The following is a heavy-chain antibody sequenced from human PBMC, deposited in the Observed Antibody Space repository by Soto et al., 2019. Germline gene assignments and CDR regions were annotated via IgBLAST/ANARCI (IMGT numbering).Heavy chain of an antibody. CDR3: ASPYGDYWYFDL. V-gene: IGHV4-39*07. J-gene: IGHJ2*01. Sequence: SETLSLTCTVSGGSISSSSYYWGWIRQPPGKGLEWIGSIYYSGSTYYNPSLKSRVTISVATSKNQFSLKLSSVTAADTAVYYCASPYGDYWYFDLWGRGTLVTVSS. CDR2: IYYSGST. D-gene: IGHD4-17*01. CDR1: GGSISSSSYY.